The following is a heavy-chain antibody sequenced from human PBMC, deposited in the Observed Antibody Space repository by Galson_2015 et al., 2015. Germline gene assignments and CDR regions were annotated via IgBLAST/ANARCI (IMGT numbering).Heavy chain of an antibody. V-gene: IGHV2-5*01. Sequence: ALVKPTQTLTLTCTFSGFSLNTGGEGVGWIRQPPGKALEWLAQTYWNGDKRYSPSMKNRLTTTKDASKNQVVLTMTNVDPVDAATYYCAHRIVKVDWAGSFDIWGRGTTVTVSS. D-gene: IGHD2-21*01. J-gene: IGHJ3*02. CDR1: GFSLNTGGEG. CDR2: TYWNGDK. CDR3: AHRIVKVDWAGSFDI.